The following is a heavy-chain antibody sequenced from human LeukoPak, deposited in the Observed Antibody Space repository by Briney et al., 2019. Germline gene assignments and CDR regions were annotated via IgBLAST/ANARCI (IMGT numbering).Heavy chain of an antibody. V-gene: IGHV1-2*02. CDR2: INPNSGGT. Sequence: PRASVKVSCKASGYSFTDYYMHWVRQAPGQGLEWMGWINPNSGGTNYAQKFQGRVTMTRDTSISTAYMELNRLRSDDTAVYYCALWEIVHYAFDFWGQGTMVTVSS. D-gene: IGHD5-12*01. CDR1: GYSFTDYY. CDR3: ALWEIVHYAFDF. J-gene: IGHJ3*01.